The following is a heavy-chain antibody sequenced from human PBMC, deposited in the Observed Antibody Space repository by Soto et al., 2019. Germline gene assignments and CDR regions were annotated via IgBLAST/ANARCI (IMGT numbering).Heavy chain of an antibody. D-gene: IGHD6-25*01. CDR3: ARVFSSGSGWMYYFDF. CDR2: IYYTGAT. J-gene: IGHJ4*02. CDR1: SGSISSGNW. V-gene: IGHV4-4*02. Sequence: QVQLQESGPGLVESSGTLSLTCEVSSGSISSGNWWSWVRQPPGKGLEWIGAIYYTGATNYNPSLNSRVTMTIDNPKDQFSLNLRSATAADTAVYYCARVFSSGSGWMYYFDFWGQGILVSVSS.